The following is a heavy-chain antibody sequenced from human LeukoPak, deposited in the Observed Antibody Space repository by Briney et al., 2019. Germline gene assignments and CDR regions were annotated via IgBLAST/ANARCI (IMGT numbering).Heavy chain of an antibody. CDR1: GYTFTSYD. D-gene: IGHD3-10*01. CDR2: MNPTSGNT. V-gene: IGHV1-8*01. J-gene: IGHJ4*02. CDR3: ARALGGSGSYSLDY. Sequence: GASVKVSCKASGYTFTSYDINWVRQATGQGLEWMGWMNPTSGNTGYAQKFQDRDTMTRNTSISTAYMELSSLRSEDTAVYYCARALGGSGSYSLDYWGQGTLVTVSS.